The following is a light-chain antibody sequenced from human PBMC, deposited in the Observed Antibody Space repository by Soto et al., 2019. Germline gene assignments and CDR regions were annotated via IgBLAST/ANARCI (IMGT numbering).Light chain of an antibody. J-gene: IGKJ1*01. CDR1: QSISNY. V-gene: IGKV1-5*01. CDR2: DAS. Sequence: DIPMTQSPSTLSASVGDRVTITCRASQSISNYLAWYQQKPGKAPKLLIFDASSLESGVPSRFSGSGSRTEFTLTISSLQPDDFATYYCQQYYAYWTFGQGTKVEIK. CDR3: QQYYAYWT.